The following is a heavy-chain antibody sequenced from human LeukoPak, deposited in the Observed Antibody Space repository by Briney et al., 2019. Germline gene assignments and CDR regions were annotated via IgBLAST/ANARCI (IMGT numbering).Heavy chain of an antibody. J-gene: IGHJ4*02. V-gene: IGHV4-39*01. CDR2: TYYSGIT. CDR3: ARTAIVGTTWYFDY. Sequence: SETLSLTCTVSDGSFSSSSYYSGWVRQPPGKGLEWIGSTYYSGITYCDPSLKSRVTISVDTSKNRFSLMLSSVAAADTAVYYCARTAIVGTTWYFDYWGQGTLVTVSS. D-gene: IGHD1-26*01. CDR1: DGSFSSSSYY.